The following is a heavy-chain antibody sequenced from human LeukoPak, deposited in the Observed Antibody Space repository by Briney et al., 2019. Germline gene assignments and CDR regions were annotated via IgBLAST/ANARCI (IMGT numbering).Heavy chain of an antibody. V-gene: IGHV1-69*05. CDR2: IIPIFGTA. CDR3: ARAPIVVVPGAGNWFDP. Sequence: GGSLRLSCAASGFTFSSYAMSWVRQAPGQGLEWMGRIIPIFGTANYAQKLQGRVTITTDESTSTAYMELRSLRSDDTAVYYCARAPIVVVPGAGNWFDPWGQGTLVTVSS. J-gene: IGHJ5*02. CDR1: GFTFSSYA. D-gene: IGHD2-2*01.